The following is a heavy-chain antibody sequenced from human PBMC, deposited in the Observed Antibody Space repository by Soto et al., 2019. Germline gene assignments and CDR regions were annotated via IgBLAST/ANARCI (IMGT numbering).Heavy chain of an antibody. CDR3: VREDDGGDRDYYGLDV. Sequence: SETLSLTCAVYGGSFSCYYWSWIRQPPGKGLEWIGEINHSGSTNYNPSLKSRVTMSVDTSKNLFSLNLSSVTAADTAVYFCVREDDGGDRDYYGLDVWGQGTMVTVSS. D-gene: IGHD2-21*02. CDR1: GGSFSCYY. V-gene: IGHV4-34*01. J-gene: IGHJ6*02. CDR2: INHSGST.